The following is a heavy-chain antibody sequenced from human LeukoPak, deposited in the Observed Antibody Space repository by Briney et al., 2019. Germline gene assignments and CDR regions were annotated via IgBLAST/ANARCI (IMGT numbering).Heavy chain of an antibody. CDR3: ARRAGEYSHPYDY. Sequence: PGGSLRLSCTASGFNFVDYAMSWVRQAPGKGLEWVSFIYSGGNTHYSDSVKGRFTISRDNSKNTLYLQMNSLRADDTAVYYCARRAGEYSHPYDYWGQGTLVTVSS. J-gene: IGHJ4*02. CDR1: GFNFVDYA. D-gene: IGHD4-17*01. CDR2: IYSGGNT. V-gene: IGHV3-23*05.